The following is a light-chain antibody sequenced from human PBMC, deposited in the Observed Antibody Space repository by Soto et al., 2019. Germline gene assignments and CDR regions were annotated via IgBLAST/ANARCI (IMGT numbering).Light chain of an antibody. CDR1: GSDVRGNKY. V-gene: IGLV2-14*03. J-gene: IGLJ1*01. CDR2: DVS. Sequence: QSVLTQPASMSGSPGQSITISCTGTGSDVRGNKYDSWYQHYPGKAPKLMISDVSNRPSGVSDRFSGSKSGDTASLTISGLQAEDEADYYCSAFTGTTYVFGTGTKVTVL. CDR3: SAFTGTTYV.